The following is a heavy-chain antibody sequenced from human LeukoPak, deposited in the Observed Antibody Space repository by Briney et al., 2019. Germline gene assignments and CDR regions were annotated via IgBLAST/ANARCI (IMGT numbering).Heavy chain of an antibody. CDR2: INSDGSST. V-gene: IGHV3-74*01. CDR1: GFTFSRNW. J-gene: IGHJ4*02. D-gene: IGHD4-11*01. Sequence: GGSLRLSCAASGFTFSRNWMHWVRQGPGKGLVWVSRINSDGSSTTYADSVRGRFTISRDNANSSLHLQMNSLRVEDTAVYYCARDLDYSKGFDYWGQGTLVTVSS. CDR3: ARDLDYSKGFDY.